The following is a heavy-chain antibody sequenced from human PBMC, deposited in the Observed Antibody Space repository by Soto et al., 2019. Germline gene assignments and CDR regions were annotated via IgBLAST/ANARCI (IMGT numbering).Heavy chain of an antibody. V-gene: IGHV3-9*01. CDR3: AKGTTGTTRAGFFDY. Sequence: GGSLRLSCAASGFTFDDYAMHWVRQAPGKGLEWVSGISWNSGSIGYADSVKGRFTISRDNAKNSLYLQMNSLRAEDTALYYCAKGTTGTTRAGFFDYWGQGTLVTVSS. CDR2: ISWNSGSI. D-gene: IGHD1-1*01. J-gene: IGHJ4*02. CDR1: GFTFDDYA.